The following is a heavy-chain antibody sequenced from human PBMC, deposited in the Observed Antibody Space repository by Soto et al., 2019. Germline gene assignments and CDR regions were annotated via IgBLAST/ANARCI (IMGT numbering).Heavy chain of an antibody. Sequence: GGSLRLSCAASGFTFSNAWMSWVRQAPGKGLEWVGRIKSKTDGGTTDYAAPVKGRFTISRDDSKNTLYLQMNSLKTEDTAVYYCTTGVGEAKAGVLGGYYYYYMDVWGKGTTVTVSS. CDR3: TTGVGEAKAGVLGGYYYYYMDV. D-gene: IGHD3-10*01. V-gene: IGHV3-15*01. CDR2: IKSKTDGGTT. J-gene: IGHJ6*03. CDR1: GFTFSNAW.